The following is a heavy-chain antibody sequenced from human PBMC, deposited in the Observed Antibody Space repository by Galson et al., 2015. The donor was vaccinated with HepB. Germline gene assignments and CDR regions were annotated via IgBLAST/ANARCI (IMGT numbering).Heavy chain of an antibody. Sequence: SLRLSCAASGFTFSSYAMSWVRQAPGKGLEWVSAISGSGGSTYYADSVKGRFTISRDNSKNTLYLRMNSLRAEDTAVYYCAKVPYYDFWGGYYTGRITGYFDYWGQGTLVTVSS. CDR3: AKVPYYDFWGGYYTGRITGYFDY. CDR1: GFTFSSYA. D-gene: IGHD3-3*01. CDR2: ISGSGGST. J-gene: IGHJ4*02. V-gene: IGHV3-23*01.